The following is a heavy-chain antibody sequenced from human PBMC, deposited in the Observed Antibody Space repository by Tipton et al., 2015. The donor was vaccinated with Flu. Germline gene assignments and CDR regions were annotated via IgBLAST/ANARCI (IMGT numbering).Heavy chain of an antibody. J-gene: IGHJ4*02. Sequence: TLSLTCTVSGDSISSRYYWGWIRQPPGKGLEWIGCVYHGGTTYYNPSLKSRVAISLDTFKNQFSLKLTSVTAADTAVYYCATTTYHYGSGSHDYWGQGTLVTVPS. CDR3: ATTTYHYGSGSHDY. CDR2: VYHGGTT. CDR1: GDSISSRYY. D-gene: IGHD3-10*01. V-gene: IGHV4-38-2*02.